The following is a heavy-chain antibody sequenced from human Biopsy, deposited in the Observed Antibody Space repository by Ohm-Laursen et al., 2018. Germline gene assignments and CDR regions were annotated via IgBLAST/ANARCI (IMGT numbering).Heavy chain of an antibody. CDR1: GFNLGDYA. Sequence: SLRLSCSASGFNLGDYAMHWVRQVPGKGLEWVSGIKWNSGKIDYADSVKGRFTISRDNAKNSLYPHMNSLRADDTAVYYCATSGAADSWGNYYGMDVWGQGTTVTVSS. CDR2: IKWNSGKI. CDR3: ATSGAADSWGNYYGMDV. V-gene: IGHV3-9*01. J-gene: IGHJ6*02. D-gene: IGHD3-16*01.